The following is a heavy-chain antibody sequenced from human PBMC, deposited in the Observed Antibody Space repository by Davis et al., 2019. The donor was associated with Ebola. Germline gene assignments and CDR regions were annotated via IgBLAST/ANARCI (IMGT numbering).Heavy chain of an antibody. V-gene: IGHV5-51*01. CDR1: GYGFADYW. Sequence: GESLKISCKGSGYGFADYWIAWVRQTPGKGLEWMGIIYAGDSDSRYSPSFEGQVTISVDRSITTAYLQWRSLRASDTAVYYCARQESLYGWSAYWGQGTLVTVSS. J-gene: IGHJ4*02. CDR2: IYAGDSDS. CDR3: ARQESLYGWSAY. D-gene: IGHD3-3*01.